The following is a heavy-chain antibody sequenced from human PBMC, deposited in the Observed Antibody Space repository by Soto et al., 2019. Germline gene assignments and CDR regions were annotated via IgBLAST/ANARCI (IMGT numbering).Heavy chain of an antibody. CDR1: GDSFSKYY. V-gene: IGHV4-4*07. Sequence: PSETLSLTCTVTGDSFSKYYWNWIRQPAGKGLEWIGRIYTTRIPNYNPSLKSRVTMSVDTSKNQFSLKLNLSSVTAADTAVYYCARSPAYGDYANLDTWGPGTLVTVS. CDR2: IYTTRIP. D-gene: IGHD4-17*01. CDR3: ARSPAYGDYANLDT. J-gene: IGHJ4*02.